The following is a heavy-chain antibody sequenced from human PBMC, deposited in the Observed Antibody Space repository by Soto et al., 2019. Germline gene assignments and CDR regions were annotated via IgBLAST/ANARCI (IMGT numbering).Heavy chain of an antibody. Sequence: GPPVKVSCKVSGYTLIELSMHWVRQAPGKGLEWMGRFDPENGERIYAQKFQGRVTMAEDTSTDTAYMELSSLRSEDTAVYYCATDHQWLGDYYYGMDVWGQGTTVTVSS. CDR1: GYTLIELS. D-gene: IGHD6-19*01. J-gene: IGHJ6*02. CDR3: ATDHQWLGDYYYGMDV. CDR2: FDPENGER. V-gene: IGHV1-24*01.